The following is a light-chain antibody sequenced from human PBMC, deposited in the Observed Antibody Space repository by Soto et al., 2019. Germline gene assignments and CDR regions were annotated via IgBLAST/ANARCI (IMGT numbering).Light chain of an antibody. CDR2: SNN. CDR1: SSNTGSNT. Sequence: QSVLTQPPSASGTPGQRVTISCPGTSSNTGSNTVNWNQQLPGTAPKLLIFSNNQRPSGVPDRFSGSKSGTSASLAISGLQSEDEADYYCAAWDDSLNGVVFGGGTKVTVL. CDR3: AAWDDSLNGVV. V-gene: IGLV1-44*01. J-gene: IGLJ2*01.